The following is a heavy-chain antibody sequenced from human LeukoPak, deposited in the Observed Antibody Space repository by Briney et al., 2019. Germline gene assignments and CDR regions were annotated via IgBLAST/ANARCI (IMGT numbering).Heavy chain of an antibody. Sequence: ASVNVSCKASGYTFTSYDINWVRQATGQGLEWMGGMNPNSGNTGYAQKFQGRVTMTRNTSISTAYMELSSLRSEDTAVYYCARSRVMRWNGRTLLSWFDPWGQGTLVTVSS. D-gene: IGHD1-1*01. V-gene: IGHV1-8*01. CDR1: GYTFTSYD. J-gene: IGHJ5*02. CDR3: ARSRVMRWNGRTLLSWFDP. CDR2: MNPNSGNT.